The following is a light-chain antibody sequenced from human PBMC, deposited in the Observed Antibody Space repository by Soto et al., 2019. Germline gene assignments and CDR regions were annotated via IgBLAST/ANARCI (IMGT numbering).Light chain of an antibody. V-gene: IGKV1-5*01. CDR2: GAS. CDR1: ESISTW. Sequence: DIQMTQSPSTLSASVGDRVTITCLASESISTWLAWYQQKPGKSPKLLIYGASNLERGVPSRFSGSGSGTEFTLAISRLQPDDFAAYYCQQYNSFSYTFGPGTKVDIK. J-gene: IGKJ2*01. CDR3: QQYNSFSYT.